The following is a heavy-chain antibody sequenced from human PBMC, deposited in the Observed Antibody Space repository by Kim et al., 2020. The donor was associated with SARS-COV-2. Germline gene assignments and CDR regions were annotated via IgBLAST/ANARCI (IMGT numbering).Heavy chain of an antibody. J-gene: IGHJ1*01. V-gene: IGHV1-2*04. Sequence: NYARKFQGWVTMTRDTSISTAYMGLSRLRSDDTAVYYCARAPRDAEYFQHWGQGTLVTVSS. CDR3: ARAPRDAEYFQH.